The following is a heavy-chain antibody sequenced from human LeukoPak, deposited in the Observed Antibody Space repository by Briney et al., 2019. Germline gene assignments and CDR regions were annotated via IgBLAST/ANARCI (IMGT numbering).Heavy chain of an antibody. J-gene: IGHJ4*02. V-gene: IGHV3-53*01. CDR1: GFTVSTNY. CDR2: IYSGGST. Sequence: GGSLRLSCAASGFTVSTNYMTWDRQAPGKGLEWVSVIYSGGSTYYADPVRGRFTISRDNSKNTLYLQMNSLRAEDTAVYYCTRVLVVDSSGYYGYYFDYWGQGTLVTVSS. D-gene: IGHD3-22*01. CDR3: TRVLVVDSSGYYGYYFDY.